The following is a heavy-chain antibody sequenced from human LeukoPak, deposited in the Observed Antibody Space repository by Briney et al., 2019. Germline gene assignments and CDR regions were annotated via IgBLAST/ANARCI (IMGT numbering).Heavy chain of an antibody. CDR3: ARGGGGLRLGELSYPLY. CDR2: INHSGST. J-gene: IGHJ4*02. V-gene: IGHV4-34*01. CDR1: GGSFSGYY. D-gene: IGHD3-16*02. Sequence: PSETLSLTCAVYGGSFSGYYWSWIRQPPGKGLEWIGEINHSGSTNYNPSLKSRVTISVDTSKNQFSLKLSSVTAADTAVYYCARGGGGLRLGELSYPLYWGQGTLVTVS.